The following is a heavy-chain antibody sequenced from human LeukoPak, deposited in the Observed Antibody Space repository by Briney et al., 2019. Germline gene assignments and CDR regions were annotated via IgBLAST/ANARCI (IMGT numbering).Heavy chain of an antibody. J-gene: IGHJ6*02. Sequence: PSQTLSLTCTVSGGSISSGGYYWSWIRQHPGKGLEWIGYIYYSGSTYYNPSLKSRVTISVDTSKNQFSLKLSSVTAADTAVYYCARGWDTGYSYYGMDVWGQGTTVTVSS. D-gene: IGHD5-18*01. V-gene: IGHV4-31*03. CDR3: ARGWDTGYSYYGMDV. CDR2: IYYSGST. CDR1: GGSISSGGYY.